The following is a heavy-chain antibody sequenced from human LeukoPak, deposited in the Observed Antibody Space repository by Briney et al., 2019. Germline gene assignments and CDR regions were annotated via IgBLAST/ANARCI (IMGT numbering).Heavy chain of an antibody. CDR3: ARHVRSSAVFFLH. CDR1: GFTLSCCG. Sequence: GGSLRLSCAASGFTLSCCGMHWVRQAPGKGLGWVAFIRYDGGNAYYADSVKGRFTISRDNSKNTLYLQMNSLRAEDTAVYYCARHVRSSAVFFLHWGQGTLVTVSS. D-gene: IGHD3-22*01. V-gene: IGHV3-30*02. CDR2: IRYDGGNA. J-gene: IGHJ4*02.